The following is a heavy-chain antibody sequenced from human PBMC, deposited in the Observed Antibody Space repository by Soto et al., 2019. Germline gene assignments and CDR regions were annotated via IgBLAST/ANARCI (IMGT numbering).Heavy chain of an antibody. CDR3: ARAFYSDDFWSGYYDHYYGMDA. CDR2: ISYDGSNK. Sequence: PGGSLRLSCAASGFTFSSYAMHWVRQAPGKGLEWVAVISYDGSNKYYADSVKGRFTISRDNSKNTLYLQMNSLRAEDTAVYYCARAFYSDDFWSGYYDHYYGMDAWGQGTTVTVSS. V-gene: IGHV3-30-3*01. CDR1: GFTFSSYA. J-gene: IGHJ6*02. D-gene: IGHD3-3*01.